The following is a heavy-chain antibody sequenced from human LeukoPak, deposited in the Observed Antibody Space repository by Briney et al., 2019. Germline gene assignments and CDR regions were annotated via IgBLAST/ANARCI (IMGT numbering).Heavy chain of an antibody. CDR3: ARGPSGRWLVLKP. Sequence: PSETLSLTCTVSGGSISSYYWNWIRQSAGKGLEWIGRIYSSGSTNYNPSLKSRVTMSVDTSKNQISLKLSSVTAADTAVYYCARGPSGRWLVLKPWGQGTLVTVSS. CDR1: GGSISSYY. V-gene: IGHV4-4*07. D-gene: IGHD6-19*01. J-gene: IGHJ5*02. CDR2: IYSSGST.